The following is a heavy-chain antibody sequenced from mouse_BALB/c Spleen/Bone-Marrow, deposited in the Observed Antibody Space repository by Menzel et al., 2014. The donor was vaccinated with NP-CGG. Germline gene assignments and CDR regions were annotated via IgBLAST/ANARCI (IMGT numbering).Heavy chain of an antibody. J-gene: IGHJ3*01. D-gene: IGHD2-4*01. CDR3: ARGISTMITAWFAY. CDR2: INPYNGGT. V-gene: IGHV1-18*01. Sequence: EVKLVESGPELVKPGASMKISCKASGYSFTGYTMNWVKQSHGKNLEWIGFINPYNGGTSYNQKFKGKATLTVDKSSSTAYMELLSLTSEDSAVYYCARGISTMITAWFAYWGQGTLVTVSA. CDR1: GYSFTGYT.